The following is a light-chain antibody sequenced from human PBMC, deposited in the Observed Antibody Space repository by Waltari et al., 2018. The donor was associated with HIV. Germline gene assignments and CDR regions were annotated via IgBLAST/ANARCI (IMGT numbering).Light chain of an antibody. Sequence: QSALTQPASMSGSPGQSITISCTGSSLDIGLYDFVSWYKHPPNMAPQLIIYGVNRRPPGVPSRFSASKSGDVASLTISGLQAEDEADYYCTSHTLTRILLFGGGTRLTV. CDR1: SLDIGLYDF. CDR2: GVN. CDR3: TSHTLTRILL. J-gene: IGLJ3*02. V-gene: IGLV2-14*01.